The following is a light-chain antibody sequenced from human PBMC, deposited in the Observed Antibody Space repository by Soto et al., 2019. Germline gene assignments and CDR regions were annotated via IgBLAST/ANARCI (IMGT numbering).Light chain of an antibody. CDR1: SSDVGSYNL. Sequence: QSVLTQPASVSGSPGQSITISCTGTSSDVGSYNLVSWYQQHPGKAPKLMIYEVSKRPSGVSNRFSGSKSGNTASLTISGLQAEDDADYYCCSYGDPRTLVFGGGTKLTVL. CDR2: EVS. J-gene: IGLJ2*01. CDR3: CSYGDPRTLV. V-gene: IGLV2-23*02.